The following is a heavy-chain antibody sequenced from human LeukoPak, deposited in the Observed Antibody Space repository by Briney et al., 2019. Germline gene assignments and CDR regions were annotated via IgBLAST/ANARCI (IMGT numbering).Heavy chain of an antibody. CDR1: GFIFGGYA. Sequence: GGSLRLSCAASGFIFGGYAMHWVRQAPGKGLQWLAVISYDGGKTYYADSVEGRLTISRDNAKNSLYLDMNSLRAEDTAVYYCARDGPYSDSWSGPFPFDMWGQGTMVTVSS. V-gene: IGHV3-30-3*01. CDR2: ISYDGGKT. D-gene: IGHD3-3*01. CDR3: ARDGPYSDSWSGPFPFDM. J-gene: IGHJ3*02.